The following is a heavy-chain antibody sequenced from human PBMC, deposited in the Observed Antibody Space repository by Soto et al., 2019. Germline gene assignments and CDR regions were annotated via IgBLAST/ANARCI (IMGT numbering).Heavy chain of an antibody. D-gene: IGHD3-16*02. CDR1: GFTFSSYA. CDR3: AKAPAFGGGIANYYYSYYMDA. V-gene: IGHV3-23*01. J-gene: IGHJ6*03. CDR2: VTASGGGT. Sequence: EVQLLESGGGLVQPGGSLRLSCAASGFTFSSYAMSWVRQAPGKGLEWVSAVTASGGGTYYADSVKGRFTISRDKSKNTLYLQMNSLQAEDTAVYYCAKAPAFGGGIANYYYSYYMDAWGKGTTVTVSS.